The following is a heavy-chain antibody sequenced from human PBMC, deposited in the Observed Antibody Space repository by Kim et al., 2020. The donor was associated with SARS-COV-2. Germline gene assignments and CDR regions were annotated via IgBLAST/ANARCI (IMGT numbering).Heavy chain of an antibody. Sequence: EYQGRVTSARDTSTSAVYMELSSLRSEDTAVYYCARGGPDAFDIWGQGTMVTVSS. CDR3: ARGGPDAFDI. J-gene: IGHJ3*02. D-gene: IGHD3-10*01. V-gene: IGHV1-46*01.